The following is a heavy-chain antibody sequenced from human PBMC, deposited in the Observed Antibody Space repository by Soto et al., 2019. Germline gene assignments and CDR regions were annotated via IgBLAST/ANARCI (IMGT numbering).Heavy chain of an antibody. CDR3: ARGPPFGY. D-gene: IGHD3-10*01. CDR2: ISYSGST. J-gene: IGHJ4*02. Sequence: PSETLSLTCTVSGDSISSYYWNWIRQPPGKGPEWTGYISYSGSTNYNPSLKSRVTISVDTSKNQFSLNLSSVTAADTAVYYCARGPPFGYWGQGTLVTVSS. V-gene: IGHV4-59*01. CDR1: GDSISSYY.